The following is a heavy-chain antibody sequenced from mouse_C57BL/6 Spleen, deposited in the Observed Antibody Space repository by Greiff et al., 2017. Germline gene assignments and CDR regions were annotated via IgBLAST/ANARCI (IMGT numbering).Heavy chain of an antibody. V-gene: IGHV1-5*01. CDR3: TVITTVVDY. J-gene: IGHJ2*01. CDR1: GYTFTSYW. Sequence: EVQLQQPGAELVKPGASVKMSCKASGYTFTSYWMHWVKQRPGQGLEWIGAIYPGNSDTSYNQKFKGKAKLTAVTSASTAYMELSSLTNEDSAVYYCTVITTVVDYWGQGTTLTVSS. CDR2: IYPGNSDT. D-gene: IGHD1-1*01.